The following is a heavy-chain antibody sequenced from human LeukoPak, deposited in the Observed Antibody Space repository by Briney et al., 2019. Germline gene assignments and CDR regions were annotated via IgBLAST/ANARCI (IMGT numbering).Heavy chain of an antibody. J-gene: IGHJ3*02. D-gene: IGHD3-16*02. V-gene: IGHV3-53*01. CDR2: IYSGGST. CDR1: GFTVSSNY. CDR3: TKVLLSARDYVWGNYRYLAFNI. Sequence: GGSLRLSCAASGFTVSSNYMSWVRQAPGKGLEWVSVIYSGGSTYYADSVKGRFTISRDNSKNTLYLQMNSLKTEDTAVYYCTKVLLSARDYVWGNYRYLAFNIWGQGTMVTVSS.